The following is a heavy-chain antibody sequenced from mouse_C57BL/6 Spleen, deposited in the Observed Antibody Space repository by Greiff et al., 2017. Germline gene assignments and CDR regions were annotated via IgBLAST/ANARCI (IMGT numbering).Heavy chain of an antibody. D-gene: IGHD2-4*01. CDR3: TRGRDYVFDY. V-gene: IGHV1-26*01. J-gene: IGHJ2*01. CDR1: GYTFTDYY. CDR2: INPNNGGT. Sequence: VQLQQPGAELVRPGSSVKLSCKASGYTFTDYYMNWVKQSHGKSLEWLGDINPNNGGTSSNQKFKGKATLTVDKSYSTAYMERLSLSSEDAAVYYCTRGRDYVFDYWGQGTTLTVSS.